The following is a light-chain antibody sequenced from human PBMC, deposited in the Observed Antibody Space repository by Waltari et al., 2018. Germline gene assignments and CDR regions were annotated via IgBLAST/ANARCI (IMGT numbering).Light chain of an antibody. CDR2: TAS. J-gene: IGKJ4*01. CDR3: QQRHSTPLT. V-gene: IGKV1-39*01. CDR1: RTISIY. Sequence: DIQMTQSPSSLSASVGDRVTITCRASRTISIYLNWYQQKPGKAPKLLIYTASTLQPGVPSRFSGSGSGTDFTLTISSLQPEDFATYYCQQRHSTPLTFGGGTKVEIK.